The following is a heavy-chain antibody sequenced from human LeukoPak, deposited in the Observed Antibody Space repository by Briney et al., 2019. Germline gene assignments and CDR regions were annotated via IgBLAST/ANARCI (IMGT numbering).Heavy chain of an antibody. D-gene: IGHD2-2*01. Sequence: GESLKISCKGSGYSFPDYWIVWVRQMPGKGLEWMGIIYPSDSDTRYSPSFQGQVTISADKSIGTAYLQWSTLKASDTAMYYCARLADCSSTSCLGFDYWGQGTLVTVSS. V-gene: IGHV5-51*01. CDR2: IYPSDSDT. J-gene: IGHJ4*02. CDR3: ARLADCSSTSCLGFDY. CDR1: GYSFPDYW.